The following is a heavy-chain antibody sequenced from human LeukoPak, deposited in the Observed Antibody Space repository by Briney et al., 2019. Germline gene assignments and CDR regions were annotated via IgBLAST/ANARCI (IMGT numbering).Heavy chain of an antibody. J-gene: IGHJ4*02. CDR3: AADDLTRAY. V-gene: IGHV1-58*01. Sequence: SVKVSCKASGFTFTDSALQWVRQARGQRLEWIGWIVVGSGKTNYAQNFQQRVTITRDMSTSTAYMELSSLRSEDTAVHYCAADDLTRAYWGQGTLVTVSS. CDR1: GFTFTDSA. CDR2: IVVGSGKT.